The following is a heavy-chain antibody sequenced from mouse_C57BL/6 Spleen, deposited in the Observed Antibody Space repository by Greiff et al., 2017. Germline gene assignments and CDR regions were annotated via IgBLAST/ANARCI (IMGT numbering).Heavy chain of an antibody. CDR2: ISYDGSN. CDR1: GYSITSGYY. Sequence: EVKLMESGPGLVKPSQSLSLTCSVTGYSITSGYYWNWIRQFPGNKLEWMGYISYDGSNNYNPSLKNRISITRDTSKNQFFLKLNSVTTEDTATYYCARDYYPVHYAMDYWGQGTSVTVSS. CDR3: ARDYYPVHYAMDY. D-gene: IGHD1-1*01. V-gene: IGHV3-6*01. J-gene: IGHJ4*01.